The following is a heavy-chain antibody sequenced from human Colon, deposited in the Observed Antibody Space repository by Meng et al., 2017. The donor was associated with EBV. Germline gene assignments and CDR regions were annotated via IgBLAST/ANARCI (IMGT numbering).Heavy chain of an antibody. CDR3: ARDLGVAATGTSYFDP. D-gene: IGHD6-13*01. CDR1: GFTFSDYY. J-gene: IGHJ5*02. CDR2: ISSSGSTI. V-gene: IGHV3-11*01. Sequence: QGQLVDVVGVLVKPGGSLRLSCAASGFTFSDYYMNWIRQAPGKGLEWLSYISSSGSTINYADSVKGRFTISRDNAKNSLYLQMNSLRAEDTAVYYCARDLGVAATGTSYFDPWGQGTLVTVSS.